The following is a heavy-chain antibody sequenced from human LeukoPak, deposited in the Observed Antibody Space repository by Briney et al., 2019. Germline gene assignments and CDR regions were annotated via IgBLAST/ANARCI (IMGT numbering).Heavy chain of an antibody. CDR3: ARDQSAVTYYYGSGSLSC. J-gene: IGHJ4*02. CDR2: ISYDGNNK. V-gene: IGHV3-30-3*01. CDR1: GFTFSSYA. Sequence: GGSLRLSCVASGFTFSSYAMHWVRQAPGKGLEWVAVISYDGNNKYNADSVKGRFTISRDISKNTLYLQMNSLRAEDTAVYYCARDQSAVTYYYGSGSLSCWGQGTLVTVSS. D-gene: IGHD3-10*01.